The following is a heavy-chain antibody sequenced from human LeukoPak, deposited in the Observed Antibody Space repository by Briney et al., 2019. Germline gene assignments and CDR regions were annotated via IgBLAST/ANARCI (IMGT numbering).Heavy chain of an antibody. CDR3: ARVQSTATSYAWDY. V-gene: IGHV4-34*01. CDR1: GGSLTGYF. D-gene: IGHD2-2*01. J-gene: IGHJ4*02. Sequence: SETLSLTCEVSGGSLTGYFWTWIRQAPGEGLEWIGEIHHIGSVDYNPSLKSRLTISLAVYKRQFCLKLTYVTAKDTAIYFCARVQSTATSYAWDYWGQGTLVTVSS. CDR2: IHHIGSV.